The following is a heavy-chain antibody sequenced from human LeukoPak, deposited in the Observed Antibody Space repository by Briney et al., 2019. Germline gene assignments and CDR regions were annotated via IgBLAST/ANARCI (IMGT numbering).Heavy chain of an antibody. V-gene: IGHV3-21*01. CDR3: ARGQLWLLGYYYGMDV. Sequence: GGSLRLSCAASGFTFSSYSMNWVRQAPGKGLEWVSSISSSSSYIYYAASVKGRFTISRDNAKNSLYLQMNSLRAEDTAVCYCARGQLWLLGYYYGMDVWGQGTTVTVSS. CDR1: GFTFSSYS. J-gene: IGHJ6*02. CDR2: ISSSSSYI. D-gene: IGHD5-18*01.